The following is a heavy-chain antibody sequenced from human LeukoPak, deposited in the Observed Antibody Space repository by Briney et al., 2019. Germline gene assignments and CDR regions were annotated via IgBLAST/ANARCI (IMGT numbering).Heavy chain of an antibody. CDR2: IKEEGREK. Sequence: PGGSLRLSCADSSFTLCRYWMKWVRQAPGKGLERVANIKEEGREKYYVDPVEGRFTIPRDNAKKSLILQMNSLRVEVTAVYYCSRDMRGDGFDIWVQGTMVTICS. V-gene: IGHV3-7*04. CDR3: SRDMRGDGFDI. J-gene: IGHJ3*02. D-gene: IGHD2-2*01. CDR1: SFTLCRYW.